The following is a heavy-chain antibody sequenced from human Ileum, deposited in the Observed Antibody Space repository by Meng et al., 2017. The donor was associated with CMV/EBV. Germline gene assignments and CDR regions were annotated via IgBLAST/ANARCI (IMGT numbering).Heavy chain of an antibody. CDR2: IYTSEST. CDR3: AGGAITGTTEVPFDY. J-gene: IGHJ4*02. V-gene: IGHV4-61*02. D-gene: IGHD1-20*01. CDR1: GGSISSGSYY. Sequence: QVHPQGSGPIHAKPSQPLSPTCTGSGGSISSGSYYWSWIRQPAGKGLEWIGRIYTSESTNYNPSLKSRVTISVDTSKNQFSLKLSSVTATDTAVYYCAGGAITGTTEVPFDYWGQGTLVTVSS.